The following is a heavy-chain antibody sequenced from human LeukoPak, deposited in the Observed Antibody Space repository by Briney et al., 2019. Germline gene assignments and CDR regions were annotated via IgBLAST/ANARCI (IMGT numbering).Heavy chain of an antibody. J-gene: IGHJ4*02. D-gene: IGHD2-15*01. V-gene: IGHV4-39*01. CDR1: GGSFSSYY. Sequence: PSETLSLTCAVYGGSFSSYYWGWIRQPPGKGLEWIGSIYYSGSTYYNPSLKSRVTISVDTSKNQFSLKLSSVTAADTAVYYCARRPLGRGYYFDYWGQGTLVTVSS. CDR2: IYYSGST. CDR3: ARRPLGRGYYFDY.